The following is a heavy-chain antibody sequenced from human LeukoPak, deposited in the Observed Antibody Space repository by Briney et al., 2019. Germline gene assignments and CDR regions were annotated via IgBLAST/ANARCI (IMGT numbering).Heavy chain of an antibody. V-gene: IGHV4-59*11. CDR3: ARDPTTVTKGLDI. CDR1: GGSLSTHY. Sequence: PSETLSLTCTVSGGSLSTHYWSWTRQPPGKGLEWIGYISYIGSTNYNPSLKSRVTISVDTSKIQFSLKLSSVTAADAAVYFCARDPTTVTKGLDIWGKGTMVTVSS. J-gene: IGHJ3*02. CDR2: ISYIGST. D-gene: IGHD4-17*01.